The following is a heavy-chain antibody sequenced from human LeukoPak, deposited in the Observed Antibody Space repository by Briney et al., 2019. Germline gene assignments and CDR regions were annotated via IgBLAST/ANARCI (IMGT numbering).Heavy chain of an antibody. CDR1: GFTFSSYW. D-gene: IGHD5-24*01. V-gene: IGHV3-7*01. Sequence: GGSLRLSCAASGFTFSSYWMSWVRQAPGKGLEWVANIKQDGSEKYYVDSVKGRFTISRDNAKNSLYLQMNSLRAEDTAVYYCARGGDGYNYWFDPWGQGTLVTVSS. CDR3: ARGGDGYNYWFDP. J-gene: IGHJ5*02. CDR2: IKQDGSEK.